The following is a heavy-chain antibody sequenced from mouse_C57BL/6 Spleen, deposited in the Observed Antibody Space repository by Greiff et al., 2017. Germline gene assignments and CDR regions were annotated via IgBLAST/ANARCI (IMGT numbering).Heavy chain of an antibody. Sequence: EVHLVESGPGLVKPSQSLSLTCSVTGYSITSGYYWNWIRQFPGNKLEWMGYISYDGSNNYNPSLKNRISITRDTSKNQFFLKLNSVTTEDTATYYCARDPFYYYGSSYWYFDVWGTGTTVTVSS. V-gene: IGHV3-6*01. D-gene: IGHD1-1*01. CDR2: ISYDGSN. CDR3: ARDPFYYYGSSYWYFDV. CDR1: GYSITSGYY. J-gene: IGHJ1*03.